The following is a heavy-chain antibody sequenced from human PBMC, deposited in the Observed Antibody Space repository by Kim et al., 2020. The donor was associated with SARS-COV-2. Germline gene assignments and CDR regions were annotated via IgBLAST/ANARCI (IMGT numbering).Heavy chain of an antibody. J-gene: IGHJ6*02. Sequence: ASVKVSCKASGYTFTSYAMHWVRQAPGQRLEWMGWINAGNGNTKYSQKFQGRVTITRDTSASTAYMELNSLRSEDTAVYYCASRTSNYDFWSGYPSYYYYGMDVWGQGTTVTVSS. CDR2: INAGNGNT. D-gene: IGHD3-3*01. CDR3: ASRTSNYDFWSGYPSYYYYGMDV. CDR1: GYTFTSYA. V-gene: IGHV1-3*01.